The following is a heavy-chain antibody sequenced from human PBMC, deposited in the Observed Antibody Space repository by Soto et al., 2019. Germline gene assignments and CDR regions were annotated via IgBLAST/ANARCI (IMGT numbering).Heavy chain of an antibody. CDR2: INHSGST. CDR3: ARVWYYYYGMDV. V-gene: IGHV4-34*01. Sequence: KPSETLSLTCAVYGGSFSGYYWSWIRQPPGKGLEWIGEINHSGSTNYNPSLKSRVTISVDTSKNQFSLKLSSVTAADTAVYYCARVWYYYYGMDVWGQGTTVTVSS. J-gene: IGHJ6*02. CDR1: GGSFSGYY.